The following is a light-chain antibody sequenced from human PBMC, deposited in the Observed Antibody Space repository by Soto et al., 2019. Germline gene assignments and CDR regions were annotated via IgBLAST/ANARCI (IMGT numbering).Light chain of an antibody. Sequence: QSALTQPASVSGSPGQSITISCTGTSSDIGGYNYVSWYQQHPGKAPKLIIYDVSNRPSGASNRFSGSKSGNMASLTISGLQAEHEADYYCSSYASSSTLVVFGGGTQLTVL. CDR3: SSYASSSTLVV. CDR2: DVS. J-gene: IGLJ2*01. V-gene: IGLV2-14*01. CDR1: SSDIGGYNY.